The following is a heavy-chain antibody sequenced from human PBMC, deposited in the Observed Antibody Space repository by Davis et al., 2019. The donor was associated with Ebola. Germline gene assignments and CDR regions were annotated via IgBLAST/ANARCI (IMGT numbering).Heavy chain of an antibody. Sequence: ASVPVSCKASRYTFTSYGISWVRPAPGRGLEGVGWISAYNGNTNYAQKLQGRVTMTTDTSTSTAYMELRSLRSDDTAVYYCAGGTMVRGVYYYGMDVWGQGTTVTVSS. CDR1: RYTFTSYG. CDR2: ISAYNGNT. J-gene: IGHJ6*02. D-gene: IGHD3-10*01. V-gene: IGHV1-18*01. CDR3: AGGTMVRGVYYYGMDV.